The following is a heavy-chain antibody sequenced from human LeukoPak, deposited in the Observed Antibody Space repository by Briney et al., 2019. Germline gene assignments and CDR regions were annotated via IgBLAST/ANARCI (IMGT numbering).Heavy chain of an antibody. CDR2: IYYTGNT. V-gene: IGHV4-39*01. CDR3: ARALGIVAALDYYYMDV. Sequence: PSETLSPTCTVSGGSITSSSYYWGWIRQPPGKGLEWIGNIYYTGNTYYNPSLKSRVTISVDTSKNLFSLNLTSVAAADTAVYYCARALGIVAALDYYYMDVWGKGTTVTVSS. CDR1: GGSITSSSYY. D-gene: IGHD5-12*01. J-gene: IGHJ6*03.